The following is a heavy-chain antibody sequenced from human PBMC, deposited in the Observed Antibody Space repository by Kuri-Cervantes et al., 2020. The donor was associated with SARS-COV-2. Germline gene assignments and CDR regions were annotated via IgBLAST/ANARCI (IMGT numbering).Heavy chain of an antibody. Sequence: SVKVSCKASGYTFTSYDINWVRQATGQGLEWIGGIIPMFGTANYAQKLQGRVTITADESASTAYMELSSLRSEDTAAYYCARVVSALNAFDIWGQGTMVTVSS. CDR1: GYTFTSYD. J-gene: IGHJ3*02. CDR2: IIPMFGTA. D-gene: IGHD2/OR15-2a*01. V-gene: IGHV1-69*13. CDR3: ARVVSALNAFDI.